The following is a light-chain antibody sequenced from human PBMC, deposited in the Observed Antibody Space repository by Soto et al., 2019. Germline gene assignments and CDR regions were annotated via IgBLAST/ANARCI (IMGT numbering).Light chain of an antibody. Sequence: EMVLTQSPGTLSLSPGERATLSCRASQSVSSSYLAWYQQKPGQAPRLLIYGASSRATGIPDRFSGSGSGTDLTLTISRLEPEDFAVYYCQQYGSSPTFGGGTKVEIK. CDR1: QSVSSSY. CDR2: GAS. CDR3: QQYGSSPT. J-gene: IGKJ4*01. V-gene: IGKV3-20*01.